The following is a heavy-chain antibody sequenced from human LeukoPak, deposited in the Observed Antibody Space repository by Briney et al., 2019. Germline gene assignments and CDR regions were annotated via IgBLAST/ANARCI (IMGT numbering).Heavy chain of an antibody. CDR3: AKHVSGSLFYFDY. V-gene: IGHV3-23*01. Sequence: GGSLRLSCAASGFTFRNCAMSWVRQAPGKGLEWVSGISGTGYNTYYADSVKGRFTISRDNSKNTLYLQMNSLGAEDTAVYYCAKHVSGSLFYFDYWGQRTLVTVPS. D-gene: IGHD3-10*01. CDR2: ISGTGYNT. J-gene: IGHJ4*02. CDR1: GFTFRNCA.